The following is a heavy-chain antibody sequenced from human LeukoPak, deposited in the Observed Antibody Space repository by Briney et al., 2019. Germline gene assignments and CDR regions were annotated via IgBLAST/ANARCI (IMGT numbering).Heavy chain of an antibody. J-gene: IGHJ6*02. Sequence: GGSLRLSCAASGFTFSSYGMHWVRQAPGKGLEWVAVISYDGSNKYYADSVKGRFTISKDNSKNTLYLQMNSLRAEDTAVYYCAKEGYYYDSSGYNYYYGMDVWGQGTTVTVSS. CDR3: AKEGYYYDSSGYNYYYGMDV. D-gene: IGHD3-22*01. CDR1: GFTFSSYG. V-gene: IGHV3-30*18. CDR2: ISYDGSNK.